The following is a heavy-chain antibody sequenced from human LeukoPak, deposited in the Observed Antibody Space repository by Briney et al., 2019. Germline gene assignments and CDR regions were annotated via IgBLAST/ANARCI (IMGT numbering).Heavy chain of an antibody. J-gene: IGHJ2*01. CDR3: AKDIGTAPDWYFDL. D-gene: IGHD5-18*01. CDR2: ISWNSGSI. Sequence: GRSLRLSCAASGFTFDDYAMHWVRQAPGKGLEWVSGISWNSGSIGYADSVKGRFTISRDNAKNSLYLQMNSLRAEDMALYYCAKDIGTAPDWYFDLWGRGTLVTVSS. V-gene: IGHV3-9*03. CDR1: GFTFDDYA.